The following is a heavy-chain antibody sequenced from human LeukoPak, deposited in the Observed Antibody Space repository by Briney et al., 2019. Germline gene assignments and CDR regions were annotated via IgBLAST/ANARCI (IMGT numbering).Heavy chain of an antibody. Sequence: QTGVPLRLSCAASGFTFSSYAMSWVRQAPGKGLEWVSAISGSGGRTYYADSVKGRFTISRDNSKNTLYLQMNSLRAEDTAVYYCAKDTAAAGLMTRWGQGTLVTVSS. CDR3: AKDTAAAGLMTR. CDR2: ISGSGGRT. J-gene: IGHJ4*02. D-gene: IGHD6-13*01. V-gene: IGHV3-23*01. CDR1: GFTFSSYA.